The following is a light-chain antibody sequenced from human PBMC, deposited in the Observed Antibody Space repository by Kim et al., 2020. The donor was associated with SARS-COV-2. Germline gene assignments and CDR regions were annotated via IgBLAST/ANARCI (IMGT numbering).Light chain of an antibody. V-gene: IGKV1-33*01. CDR1: QDISNY. CDR2: DAS. CDR3: QQYDNIQLTLT. Sequence: DIQMTQSPSSLSASAGDRVTITCQASQDISNYLNWYQQKAGKAPKLLIYDASNLETGVPTRFSGSGSGTEFTFTISSLQPEDIATYYCQQYDNIQLTLTFGGGTKVDIK. J-gene: IGKJ4*01.